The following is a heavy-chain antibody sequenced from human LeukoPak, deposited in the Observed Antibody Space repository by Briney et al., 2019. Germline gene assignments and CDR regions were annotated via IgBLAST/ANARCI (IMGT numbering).Heavy chain of an antibody. Sequence: GGSLRISCSGPGFTFRTYTMTWARKTPGKGQEWVSSIDGDGTLKYYAVSLKGRFTISRDNANNSVYLQMNSLTADDSGLYFCARDYSSGWFGKGAYWGQGTRVLVSS. V-gene: IGHV3-21*06. CDR2: IDGDGTLK. D-gene: IGHD6-19*01. J-gene: IGHJ4*02. CDR1: GFTFRTYT. CDR3: ARDYSSGWFGKGAY.